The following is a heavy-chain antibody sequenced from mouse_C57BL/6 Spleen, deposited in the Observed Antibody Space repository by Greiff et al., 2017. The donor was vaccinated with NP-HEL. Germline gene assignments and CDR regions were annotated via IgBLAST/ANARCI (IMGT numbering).Heavy chain of an antibody. V-gene: IGHV5-17*01. J-gene: IGHJ3*01. CDR2: ISSGSSTI. CDR3: ARGAAQASWFAY. CDR1: GFPFSDYG. D-gene: IGHD3-2*02. Sequence: EVMLVESGGGLVKPGGSLKLSCAASGFPFSDYGMHWVRQAPEKGLEWVAYISSGSSTIYYADTVKGRFTISRDNAKNTLFLQMTSLRSEDTAMYYCARGAAQASWFAYWGQGTLVTVSA.